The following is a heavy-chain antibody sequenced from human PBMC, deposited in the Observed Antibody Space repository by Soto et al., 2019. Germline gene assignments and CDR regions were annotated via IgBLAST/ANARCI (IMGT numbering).Heavy chain of an antibody. D-gene: IGHD3-10*01. CDR3: ARDLDYYGSGSSGGNWFDP. CDR2: IYSGGST. Sequence: EVQLVETGGGLIQPGGSLRLSCAASGFTVSSNYMSWVRQAPGKGLEWVSVIYSGGSTYYADSVKGRFTISRDNSKNTLYLQMHSLRAEDTAVYYCARDLDYYGSGSSGGNWFDPWGQGTLVTVSS. V-gene: IGHV3-53*02. CDR1: GFTVSSNY. J-gene: IGHJ5*02.